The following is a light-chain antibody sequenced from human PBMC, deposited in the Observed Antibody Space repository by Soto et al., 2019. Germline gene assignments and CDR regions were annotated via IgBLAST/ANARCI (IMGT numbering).Light chain of an antibody. CDR1: QSVLYSSNNKNY. CDR3: QQYYNTPYT. J-gene: IGKJ2*01. V-gene: IGKV4-1*01. Sequence: DLVMTQSPDSLAVSLGERATINCKSSQSVLYSSNNKNYLAWYRQKPGQGPKLLIYWASTRESGVPDRFSGSGSGTDFTHTISSLQAEDVAVYYCQQYYNTPYTFGQGTKLEIK. CDR2: WAS.